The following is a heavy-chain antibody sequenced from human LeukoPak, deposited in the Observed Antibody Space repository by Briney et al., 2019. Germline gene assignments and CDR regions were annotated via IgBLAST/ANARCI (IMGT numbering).Heavy chain of an antibody. CDR3: VRDPSYIVVVSSTVAGFDP. V-gene: IGHV1-18*01. D-gene: IGHD2-2*01. CDR1: GYTSTSYG. Sequence: GASVKVSCKASGYTSTSYGISWVRQAPGQGLEWMGWISAYNGNTNHAQKLQGRVTMTTDTSTSTAYMELRSLRSDDTAVYYCVRDPSYIVVVSSTVAGFDPWGQGALVTVSS. J-gene: IGHJ5*02. CDR2: ISAYNGNT.